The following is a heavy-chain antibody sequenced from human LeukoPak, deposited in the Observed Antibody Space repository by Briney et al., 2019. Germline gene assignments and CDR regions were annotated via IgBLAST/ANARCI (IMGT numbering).Heavy chain of an antibody. CDR1: GFTFSSYS. J-gene: IGHJ4*02. Sequence: GGSLRLSCAASGFTFSSYSMNWVRQAPGKGLEWVSSISSSSSYIYYADSVKGRFTISRDNAKNSLYLQMNSLRAEDTAVYYCARDRIAAAGRRQFDYWGQGTLVTVSS. CDR2: ISSSSSYI. D-gene: IGHD6-13*01. CDR3: ARDRIAAAGRRQFDY. V-gene: IGHV3-21*01.